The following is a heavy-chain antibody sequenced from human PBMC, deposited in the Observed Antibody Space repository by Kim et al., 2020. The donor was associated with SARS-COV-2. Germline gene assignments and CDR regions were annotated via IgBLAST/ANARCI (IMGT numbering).Heavy chain of an antibody. D-gene: IGHD5-18*01. V-gene: IGHV1-46*01. CDR2: INPSGGST. CDR3: ARGVVTGLWPQATSDY. CDR1: GYTFTSYY. Sequence: ASVKVSCKASGYTFTSYYMHWVRQAPGQGLEWMGIINPSGGSTSYAQKFQGRVTMTRDTSTSTVYMELSSLRSEDTAVYYCARGVVTGLWPQATSDYWGQGTLVTVSS. J-gene: IGHJ4*02.